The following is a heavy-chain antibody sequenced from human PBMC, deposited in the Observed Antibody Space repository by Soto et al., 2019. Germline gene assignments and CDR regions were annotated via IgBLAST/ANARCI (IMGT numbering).Heavy chain of an antibody. CDR3: ARDPKTSGGQHWAFNYFDS. V-gene: IGHV3-30-3*01. CDR1: GFSFSISP. D-gene: IGHD7-27*01. Sequence: GGSLRLACAASGFSFSISPMHWVRQAPGKGPEWVALISYDGTNKFYADSVKGRFTISRDNSKSTLYLQVDSLRPEDAAVYYCARDPKTSGGQHWAFNYFDSWGQGTLVTVSS. CDR2: ISYDGTNK. J-gene: IGHJ4*02.